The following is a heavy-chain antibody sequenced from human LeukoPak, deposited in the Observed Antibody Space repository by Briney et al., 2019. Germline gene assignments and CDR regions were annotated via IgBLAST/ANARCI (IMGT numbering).Heavy chain of an antibody. CDR3: ARGLTQWGPYYYGSGSYFLDY. Sequence: PSETLSLTCTVSGGSISSSSYYWGWIRQPPGKGLEWIGSIYYSGSTYYNPSLKSRVTISVDTSKNQFSLKLSSVTAADTAVYYCARGLTQWGPYYYGSGSYFLDYWGQGTLVTVSS. CDR2: IYYSGST. CDR1: GGSISSSSYY. J-gene: IGHJ4*02. V-gene: IGHV4-39*01. D-gene: IGHD3-10*01.